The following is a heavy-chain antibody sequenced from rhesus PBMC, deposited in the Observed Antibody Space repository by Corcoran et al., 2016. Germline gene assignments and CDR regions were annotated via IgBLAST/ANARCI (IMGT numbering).Heavy chain of an antibody. D-gene: IGHD2-21*01. CDR1: GYSISSNY. J-gene: IGHJ4*01. V-gene: IGHV4-106*01. Sequence: QVQLQESGPGLVKPSETLSLTCAVSGYSISSNYWSWIRQPPGKGLEWIGYIYGSVGGTNYNPSLKNRVTISIDTSKNQFSLKLSSVTAADTAVYYCARDPNTVLVGTFDYWGQGVLVTVSS. CDR3: ARDPNTVLVGTFDY. CDR2: IYGSVGGT.